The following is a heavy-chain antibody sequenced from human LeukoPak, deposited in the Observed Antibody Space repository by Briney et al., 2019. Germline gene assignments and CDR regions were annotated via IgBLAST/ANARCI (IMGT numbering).Heavy chain of an antibody. D-gene: IGHD3-3*01. J-gene: IGHJ3*02. V-gene: IGHV3-21*01. CDR3: ARDSFGVVIMAAFDI. CDR1: GFTFSSYS. Sequence: GGSLRLSCAASGFTFSSYSMNWVRQAPGKGLEWVSSISSSSSYIYYADSVKGRFTISRDNAKNSLYLQMNSLRAEDTAVYYCARDSFGVVIMAAFDIWGQGTMVTVSS. CDR2: ISSSSSYI.